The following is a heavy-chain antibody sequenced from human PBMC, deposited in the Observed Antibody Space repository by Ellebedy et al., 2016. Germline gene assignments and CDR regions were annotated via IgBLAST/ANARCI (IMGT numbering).Heavy chain of an antibody. J-gene: IGHJ6*02. D-gene: IGHD3-9*01. CDR1: SGSFSGHY. CDR2: IIHTGST. V-gene: IGHV4-34*12. CDR3: ARDPRADILTGAYYYYGMDV. Sequence: SETLSLTCAVYSGSFSGHYWSWIRQPPGKGLEWIGEIIHTGSTNYNPSLKSRVTISVDKSKNQFSLKLSSVTAADTAVYYCARDPRADILTGAYYYYGMDVWGQGTTVTVSS.